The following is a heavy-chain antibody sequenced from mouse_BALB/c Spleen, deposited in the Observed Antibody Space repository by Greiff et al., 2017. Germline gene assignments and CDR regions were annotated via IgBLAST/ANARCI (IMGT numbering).Heavy chain of an antibody. Sequence: EVKLMESGGGLVQPGGSLKLSCAASGFTFSSYGMSWVRQTPDKRLELVATINSNGGSTYYPDSVKGRFTISRDNAKNTLYLQMSSLKSEDTAMYYCAREELYYYGSSAWFAYWGQGTLVTVSA. D-gene: IGHD1-1*01. CDR3: AREELYYYGSSAWFAY. CDR2: INSNGGST. V-gene: IGHV5-6-3*01. CDR1: GFTFSSYG. J-gene: IGHJ3*01.